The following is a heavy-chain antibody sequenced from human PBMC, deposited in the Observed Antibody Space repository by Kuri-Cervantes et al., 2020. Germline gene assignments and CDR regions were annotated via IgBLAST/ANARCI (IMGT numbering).Heavy chain of an antibody. CDR3: ARAGVPERGIVEPRGS. CDR1: GFTFSSYA. V-gene: IGHV3-23*03. Sequence: GESLKISCAASGFTFSSYAMNWVRQAPGKGLEWVSVIYIGGSTYYADSVKGRFTISRDNSQNTLYLQMNSLRAEDTAVYYCARAGVPERGIVEPRGSWGQGTLVTSPQ. J-gene: IGHJ5*02. D-gene: IGHD2-15*01. CDR2: IYIGGST.